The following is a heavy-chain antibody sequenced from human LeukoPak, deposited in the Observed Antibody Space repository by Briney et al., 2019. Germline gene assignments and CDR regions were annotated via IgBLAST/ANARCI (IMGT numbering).Heavy chain of an antibody. V-gene: IGHV1-2*02. Sequence: ASVKVSCKASGYTFTGYYMHWVRQAPGQGLEWMGWINPNSGGTNYAQKFQGRVTMTRDTSISTAYMELSRLRSDDTAVYYCASLARGGKKIYTWFYPWGQGTLVTVSS. CDR3: ASLARGGKKIYTWFYP. D-gene: IGHD4-23*01. CDR2: INPNSGGT. J-gene: IGHJ5*02. CDR1: GYTFTGYY.